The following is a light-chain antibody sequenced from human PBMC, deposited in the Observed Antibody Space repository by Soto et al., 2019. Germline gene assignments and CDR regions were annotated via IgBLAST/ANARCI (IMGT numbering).Light chain of an antibody. V-gene: IGKV3-15*01. CDR2: GAS. J-gene: IGKJ5*01. Sequence: EIVMTQSPATLSVSPGERATLSCRASQSVSSNLARYQQKPGQAPRLLMYGASNRATGIPARFSGSGSGTEFTLTISSLQSEDFAVYYCQQYNNWPITFGQGTRLDIK. CDR1: QSVSSN. CDR3: QQYNNWPIT.